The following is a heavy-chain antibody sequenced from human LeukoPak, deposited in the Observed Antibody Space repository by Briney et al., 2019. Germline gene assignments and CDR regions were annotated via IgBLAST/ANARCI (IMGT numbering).Heavy chain of an antibody. CDR3: ASGTYFDY. V-gene: IGHV3-30-3*01. CDR1: GFTFSSYA. J-gene: IGHJ4*02. CDR2: ISYDGSNK. Sequence: GGSLRLSCAASGFTFSSYAMHWVRQAPGKGLEWVAVISYDGSNKYYADSVKGRFTISRDNSKNTLHLQMNSLRAEDTAVYYCASGTYFDYWGQGTLVTVSS. D-gene: IGHD1-7*01.